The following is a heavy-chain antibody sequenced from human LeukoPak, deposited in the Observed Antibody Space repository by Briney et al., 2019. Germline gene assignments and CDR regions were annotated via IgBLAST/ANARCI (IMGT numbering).Heavy chain of an antibody. CDR2: INPSDGAT. D-gene: IGHD3-10*01. J-gene: IGHJ5*02. V-gene: IGHV1-46*01. CDR3: ARENPTPTMVRGVIGYNWFDP. Sequence: ASVKVSCKASGYTFTMYYIHWVRQAPGQGLKWMGMINPSDGATTYAQRFQGRVTMTRDMSTTTVYMDLRSLRSEDTAVYYCARENPTPTMVRGVIGYNWFDPWGQGTLVTVSS. CDR1: GYTFTMYY.